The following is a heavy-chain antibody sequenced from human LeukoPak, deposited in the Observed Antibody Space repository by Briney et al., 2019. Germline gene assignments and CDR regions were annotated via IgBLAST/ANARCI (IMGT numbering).Heavy chain of an antibody. V-gene: IGHV3-23*01. CDR3: AKDYYDSSGYYYWFDY. CDR1: GFTFSSYA. Sequence: GGSLRLSCAASGFTFSSYAMSWVRQAPGKGLEGVSAISGSGGSTYYADSVKGRFTISRDNSKNTLYLQMNSLRAEDTAVYYCAKDYYDSSGYYYWFDYWGQGTLVTVSS. D-gene: IGHD3-22*01. CDR2: ISGSGGST. J-gene: IGHJ4*02.